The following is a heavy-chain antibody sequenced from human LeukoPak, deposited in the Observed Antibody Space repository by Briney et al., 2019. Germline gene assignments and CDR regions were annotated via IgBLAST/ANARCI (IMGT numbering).Heavy chain of an antibody. CDR2: INTKGET. V-gene: IGHV4-4*09. Sequence: PSETLSLTCTVSGVSMSAYQWSRVRQSPEKGLEWIGCINTKGETSYNPSLKSRVTTSVDTSKSQFSLRLTSVTAADTAVYYCATSNDAKIAPFDHWGQGTLVTVSS. J-gene: IGHJ4*02. D-gene: IGHD2-21*01. CDR1: GVSMSAYQ. CDR3: ATSNDAKIAPFDH.